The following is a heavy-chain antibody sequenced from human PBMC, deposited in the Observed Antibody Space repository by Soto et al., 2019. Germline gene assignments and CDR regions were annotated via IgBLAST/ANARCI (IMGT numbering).Heavy chain of an antibody. CDR2: IHPSGST. D-gene: IGHD2-8*01. V-gene: IGHV4-34*01. CDR1: SGSLSDQY. Sequence: EFLSHTCAIISGSLSDQYWAWLRQSPKKRLEWIGEIHPSGSTDSSASLKSRVTLSLYTSTSQFSLQVTSVTAADTGVYYCARGKPSVSKCGPRNFFYYGMDVWGPGTTVTVSS. CDR3: ARGKPSVSKCGPRNFFYYGMDV. J-gene: IGHJ6*02.